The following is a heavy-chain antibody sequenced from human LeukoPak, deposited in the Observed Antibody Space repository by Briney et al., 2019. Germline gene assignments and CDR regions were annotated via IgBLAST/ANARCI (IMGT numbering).Heavy chain of an antibody. CDR1: GGTFSSYA. CDR3: ARRGGSSSSYGMDV. Sequence: GASVKVSCKASGGTFSSYAISWVRQAPGQGLEWMGWISAYNGNTNYAQKLQGRVTMTTDTSTSTAYMELRSLRSDDTAVYYCARRGGSSSSYGMDVWGQGTTVTVSS. D-gene: IGHD1-26*01. J-gene: IGHJ6*02. CDR2: ISAYNGNT. V-gene: IGHV1-18*01.